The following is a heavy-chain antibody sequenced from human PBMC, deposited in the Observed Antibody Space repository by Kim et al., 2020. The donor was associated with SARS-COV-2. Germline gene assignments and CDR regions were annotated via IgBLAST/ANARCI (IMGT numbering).Heavy chain of an antibody. CDR3: ARREGSGWYWYFDL. CDR2: INHSGST. CDR1: GESFSGYY. Sequence: SETLSLTCAVYGESFSGYYWSWIRQPPGKGLEWIGEINHSGSTNYNPSLKSRVTISVDTSKNQFSLKLSSVTAADTAVYYCARREGSGWYWYFDLWGRGTLVTVSS. V-gene: IGHV4-34*01. D-gene: IGHD6-19*01. J-gene: IGHJ2*01.